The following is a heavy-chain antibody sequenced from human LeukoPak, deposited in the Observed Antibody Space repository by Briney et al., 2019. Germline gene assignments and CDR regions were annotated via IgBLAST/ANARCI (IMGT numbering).Heavy chain of an antibody. D-gene: IGHD5-12*01. J-gene: IGHJ2*01. CDR1: GGSFSGYY. Sequence: SETLSLTCAVSGGSFSGYYWSWIRQPPGKGLEWIGEISHSGSTNYSPSLKSRVTISVDTSKNQFSLNLSSVTAADTAVYYCARALVRATMVWYFDLWGRGTLPTVSS. V-gene: IGHV4-34*01. CDR3: ARALVRATMVWYFDL. CDR2: ISHSGST.